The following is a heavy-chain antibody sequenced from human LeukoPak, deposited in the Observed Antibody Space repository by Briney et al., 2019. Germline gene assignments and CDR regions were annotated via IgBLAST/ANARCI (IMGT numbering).Heavy chain of an antibody. V-gene: IGHV3-30*01. CDR2: ISNDGSPK. CDR1: GFTFSNDP. J-gene: IGHJ4*02. Sequence: GRSLRLSCAASGFTFSNDPMHWVRQAPGKGLDWVAVISNDGSPKYYADSVKGRFTISRDNSKNTLFLRMDSMTTEDSAVYFCARGESVAMGSIDYWGQGTLVTVSS. D-gene: IGHD2-2*01. CDR3: ARGESVAMGSIDY.